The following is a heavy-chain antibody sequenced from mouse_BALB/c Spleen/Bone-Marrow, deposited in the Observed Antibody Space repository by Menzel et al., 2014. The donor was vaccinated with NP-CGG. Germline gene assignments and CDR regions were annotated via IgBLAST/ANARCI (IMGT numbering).Heavy chain of an antibody. D-gene: IGHD2-3*01. CDR1: GHTFTSYW. J-gene: IGHJ3*01. CDR3: ARYDGYEAY. Sequence: VQLVESGAELAKPGASVKMSCKASGHTFTSYWMHWVKQRPGQGLEWIGYINPSTGYTEYNQKFKDKATLTADKSSSTAYMQLSSLTSEDSAVYYCARYDGYEAYRGQGTLVTVSA. CDR2: INPSTGYT. V-gene: IGHV1-7*01.